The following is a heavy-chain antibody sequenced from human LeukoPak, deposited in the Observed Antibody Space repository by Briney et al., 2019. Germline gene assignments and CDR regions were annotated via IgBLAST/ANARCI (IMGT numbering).Heavy chain of an antibody. D-gene: IGHD5-12*01. J-gene: IGHJ4*02. Sequence: SETLSLTCTVSGASISSGGYYWSWIRQHPGKGLEWIGYIYYCGSTYYNPSLKSRVTISVDTAKNQFSLKLSSVTAADTAVYYCARMWLRLFDYWGQGTLVTVSS. CDR3: ARMWLRLFDY. CDR1: GASISSGGYY. V-gene: IGHV4-31*03. CDR2: IYYCGST.